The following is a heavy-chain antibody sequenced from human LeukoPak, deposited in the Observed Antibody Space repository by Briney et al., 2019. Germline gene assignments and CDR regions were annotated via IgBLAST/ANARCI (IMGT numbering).Heavy chain of an antibody. CDR1: GYTLTELS. D-gene: IGHD2-2*01. CDR2: FDPEDGET. V-gene: IGHV1-24*01. J-gene: IGHJ3*02. CDR3: ATEYCSSTSCYDAFDI. Sequence: ASVKVSCKVSGYTLTELSMHWVRQAPGKGLEWMGGFDPEDGETIYAQKFQGRVTMTEDTSTDTAYMELSSLRSEDTAVYYCATEYCSSTSCYDAFDIWGQGTMVTVSS.